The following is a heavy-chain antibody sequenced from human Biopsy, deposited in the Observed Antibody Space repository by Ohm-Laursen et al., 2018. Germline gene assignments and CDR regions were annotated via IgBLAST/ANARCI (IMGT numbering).Heavy chain of an antibody. J-gene: IGHJ3*02. V-gene: IGHV4-31*02. CDR1: GASIISGGHF. D-gene: IGHD1-1*01. CDR3: AKGRVGNSGSLDI. CDR2: IYYSGST. Sequence: TLSLTWTVSGASIISGGHFWNWIRQHPGKGLEWIGYIYYSGSTYYNPSLKSRVSISVDTSKNQFSLKLNSVTVADTAIYYCAKGRVGNSGSLDIWGHGTMVTVSS.